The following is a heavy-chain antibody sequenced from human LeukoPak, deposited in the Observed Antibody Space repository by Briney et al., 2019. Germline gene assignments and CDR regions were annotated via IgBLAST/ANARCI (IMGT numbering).Heavy chain of an antibody. J-gene: IGHJ4*02. V-gene: IGHV1-46*01. CDR3: AAAHLYYDILTGYSPFDY. D-gene: IGHD3-9*01. Sequence: ASVKVSCKASGYTFTSYYMHWVRQAPGQGLEWMGIINPSGGSTNYAQKFQERVTITRDMSTSTASMELSSLSSEDTAVYYCAAAHLYYDILTGYSPFDYWGQGTLVTVSS. CDR1: GYTFTSYY. CDR2: INPSGGST.